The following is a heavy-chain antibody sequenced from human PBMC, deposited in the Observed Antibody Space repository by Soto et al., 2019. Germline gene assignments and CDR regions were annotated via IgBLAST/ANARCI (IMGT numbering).Heavy chain of an antibody. CDR1: GFTFSSYG. D-gene: IGHD2-2*01. J-gene: IGHJ5*02. CDR3: ARASYCSSTSCFNNWFDP. Sequence: GGSLRLSCAASGFTFSSYGMHWVRQAPGKGLEWVAVIWYDGSNKYYADSVKGRFTISRDNSKNTLYLQMNSLRAEDTAVYYCARASYCSSTSCFNNWFDPWGQGTLVTVSS. CDR2: IWYDGSNK. V-gene: IGHV3-33*01.